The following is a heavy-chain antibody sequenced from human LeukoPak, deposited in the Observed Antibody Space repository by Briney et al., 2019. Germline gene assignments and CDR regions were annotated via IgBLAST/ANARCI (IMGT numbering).Heavy chain of an antibody. CDR2: IIPILGIA. Sequence: ASVKVSCKASGGTFSSYAISWVRQAPGQGLEWMGRIIPILGIANYAQRFQGRVTITADKSTSTAYMELSSLRSEDTAVYYCAIVGATTFDCWGQGTLVTVSS. V-gene: IGHV1-69*04. J-gene: IGHJ4*02. CDR1: GGTFSSYA. CDR3: AIVGATTFDC. D-gene: IGHD1-26*01.